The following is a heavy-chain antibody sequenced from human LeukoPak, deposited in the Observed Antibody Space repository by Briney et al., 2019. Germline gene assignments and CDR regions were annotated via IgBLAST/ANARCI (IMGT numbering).Heavy chain of an antibody. J-gene: IGHJ6*02. V-gene: IGHV3-21*01. CDR2: ISSSSSYI. Sequence: GGPLRLFCAASGYTFSRYSIIWVRQAPGKGLECVSSISSSSSYIYYADSVKGRFTISRDNAKNSLYLQMNSLRAEDTAVYYCASAARDYYYGMDVWGQGTTVTVSS. D-gene: IGHD6-13*01. CDR1: GYTFSRYS. CDR3: ASAARDYYYGMDV.